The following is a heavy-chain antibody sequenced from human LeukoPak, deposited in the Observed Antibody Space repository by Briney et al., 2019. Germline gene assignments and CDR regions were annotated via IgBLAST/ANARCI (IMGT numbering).Heavy chain of an antibody. D-gene: IGHD3-10*01. Sequence: GGSLRLSCAASGFTFSSYSMNWVRQAPGKGLEWVSYISSSGSTIYYADSVKGRFTISKDNSKNTVDLLMHSVTAEDTALYYCARGRFGDPLNYWGQGILVTVSS. CDR3: ARGRFGDPLNY. V-gene: IGHV3-48*01. CDR2: ISSSGSTI. J-gene: IGHJ4*02. CDR1: GFTFSSYS.